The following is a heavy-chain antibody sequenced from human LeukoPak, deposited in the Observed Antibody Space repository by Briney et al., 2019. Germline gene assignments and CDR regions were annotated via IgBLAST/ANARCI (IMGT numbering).Heavy chain of an antibody. D-gene: IGHD2-2*02. V-gene: IGHV1-8*01. J-gene: IGHJ5*02. CDR3: ARDQRYCSGTTCYTRFDP. CDR1: GYTFTSYD. CDR2: MNPNSGNT. Sequence: ASVKVSCKASGYTFTSYDVNWVRQATGQGLEWMGWMNPNSGNTGYAQKFQGRVTITRNTSISTAYMELSSLRSEDTAVYYCARDQRYCSGTTCYTRFDPWGQGTLVTVSS.